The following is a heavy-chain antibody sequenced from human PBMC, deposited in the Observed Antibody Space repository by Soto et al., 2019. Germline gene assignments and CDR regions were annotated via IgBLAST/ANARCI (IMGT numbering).Heavy chain of an antibody. D-gene: IGHD2-2*02. CDR3: AKWQCSTSNCHTLDP. Sequence: SETLSLTCAVYGGSFSGYYWSWIRQPPGKGLEWIGEINHSGSTVYNPSLKSRVTILLDTSKNQFSLKLTSVTAADTAVYYCAKWQCSTSNCHTLDPWGQGVLVTVSS. V-gene: IGHV4-34*01. CDR1: GGSFSGYY. J-gene: IGHJ5*02. CDR2: INHSGST.